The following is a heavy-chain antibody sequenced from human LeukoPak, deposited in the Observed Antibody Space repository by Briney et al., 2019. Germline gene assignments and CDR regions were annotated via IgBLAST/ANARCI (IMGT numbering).Heavy chain of an antibody. V-gene: IGHV4-39*01. Sequence: XGSIYYSGSTYYNPSIKSRVTISVDTSKNQFSLKLSSVTAADTAVYYCARHQPLGYGGNSDAFDIWGQGTMVTVSS. CDR2: IYYSGST. J-gene: IGHJ3*02. CDR3: ARHQPLGYGGNSDAFDI. D-gene: IGHD4-23*01.